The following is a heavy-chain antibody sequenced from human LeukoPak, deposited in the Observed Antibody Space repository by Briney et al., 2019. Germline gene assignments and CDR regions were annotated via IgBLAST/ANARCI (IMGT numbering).Heavy chain of an antibody. Sequence: GASVKVSCKASGYTFTSYYMHWVRQAPGQGLEWMGIINPSGGSTSYAQKFQGRVTMTRDMSTSTVYMELSRLRSDDTAVYYCARAPPGYCSGGSCYRDNNWFDPWGQGTLVTVSS. CDR2: INPSGGST. D-gene: IGHD2-15*01. CDR3: ARAPPGYCSGGSCYRDNNWFDP. V-gene: IGHV1-46*01. J-gene: IGHJ5*02. CDR1: GYTFTSYY.